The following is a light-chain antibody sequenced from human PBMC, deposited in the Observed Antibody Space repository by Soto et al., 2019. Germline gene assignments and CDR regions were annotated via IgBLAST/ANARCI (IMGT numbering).Light chain of an antibody. Sequence: EIVLTQSPGTLSLSPGERATLSCRASQSGDDNYLAWYQQKPGQPPRLLIYGTTNRATVIPDGFSGSGSGKDFTITISRLEPEDFAVYFCQQYGSSLMYTFGQGTKLEIK. V-gene: IGKV3-20*01. J-gene: IGKJ2*01. CDR2: GTT. CDR3: QQYGSSLMYT. CDR1: QSGDDNY.